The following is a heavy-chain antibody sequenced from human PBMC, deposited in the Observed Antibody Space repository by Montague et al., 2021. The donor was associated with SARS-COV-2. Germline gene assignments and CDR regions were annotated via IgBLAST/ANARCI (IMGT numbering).Heavy chain of an antibody. Sequence: TLSLTCSVSGGSIRSGGYSWSWIRQPPGKGLEWIGYFYHSGSIYYNPSLKSRVTISVDRSKNHFSLKLTSVTAADTAVHYCARGWGGTYSDDAFDIWGQGTMVTVSS. J-gene: IGHJ3*02. D-gene: IGHD1-26*01. CDR3: ARGWGGTYSDDAFDI. CDR2: FYHSGSI. CDR1: GGSIRSGGYS. V-gene: IGHV4-30-2*01.